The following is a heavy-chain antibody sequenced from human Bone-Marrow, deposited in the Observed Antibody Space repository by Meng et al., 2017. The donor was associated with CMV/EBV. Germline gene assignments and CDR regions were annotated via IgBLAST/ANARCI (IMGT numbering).Heavy chain of an antibody. Sequence: ASVKVSCKASGYTFTSYDINWVRQATGQGLEWMGWMNPNSGNTGYAQKFQGRVTMTRNTSISTAYTELNSLRSADTAVYYCAREGVIPAERPTEETYYFDNCGQGTLVAASS. V-gene: IGHV1-8*01. CDR2: MNPNSGNT. CDR1: GYTFTSYD. CDR3: AREGVIPAERPTEETYYFDN. J-gene: IGHJ4*02. D-gene: IGHD2-2*01.